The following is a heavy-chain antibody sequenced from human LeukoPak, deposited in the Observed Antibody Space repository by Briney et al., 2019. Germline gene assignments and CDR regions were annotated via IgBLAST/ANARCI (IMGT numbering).Heavy chain of an antibody. CDR2: IYSGGST. CDR1: GFTVSSNY. J-gene: IGHJ4*02. V-gene: IGHV3-53*01. D-gene: IGHD6-19*01. CDR3: ASGQWLEPANDY. Sequence: GGSLRLSCAASGFTVSSNYMSWVRQAPGKGLEWVSVIYSGGSTYYADSVKGRFTTSRDNSKNTLYLQMNSLRAEDTAVYYCASGQWLEPANDYWGQGTLVTVSS.